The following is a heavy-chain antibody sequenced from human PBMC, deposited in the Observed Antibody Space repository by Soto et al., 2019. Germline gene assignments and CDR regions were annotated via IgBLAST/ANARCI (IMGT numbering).Heavy chain of an antibody. V-gene: IGHV3-15*01. CDR3: TTGIYYDILTGYHNVAY. Sequence: GGSLRLSCVASGINLSHPWMTWVRQAAGKGLEGVGRIKIKTDGGTADYAAPVKGRATISRDDSKNTVYLQMNSLKTEDTAVYYCTTGIYYDILTGYHNVAYWGQGALVTVSS. CDR1: GINLSHPW. J-gene: IGHJ4*02. D-gene: IGHD3-9*01. CDR2: IKIKTDGGTA.